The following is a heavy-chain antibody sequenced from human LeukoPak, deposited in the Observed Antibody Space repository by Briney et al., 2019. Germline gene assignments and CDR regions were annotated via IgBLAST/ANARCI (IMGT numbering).Heavy chain of an antibody. V-gene: IGHV1-69*01. CDR3: ARDRNVPYYYYYMDV. CDR1: GGTFSSYA. J-gene: IGHJ6*03. CDR2: IIPIFGTA. D-gene: IGHD1-1*01. Sequence: SVKVSCKASGGTFSSYAISWVLQAPGQGLEWMGGIIPIFGTANYAQKFQGRVTITADESTSTAYMELSSLRSEDTAVYYCARDRNVPYYYYYMDVWGKGTTVTVSS.